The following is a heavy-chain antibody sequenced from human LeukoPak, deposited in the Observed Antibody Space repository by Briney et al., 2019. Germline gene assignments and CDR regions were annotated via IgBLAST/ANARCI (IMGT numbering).Heavy chain of an antibody. V-gene: IGHV3-43D*03. CDR1: GFTFDDYA. J-gene: IGHJ4*02. CDR3: ASGYCSSTSCYTSFDY. CDR2: ISRDGGST. D-gene: IGHD2-2*02. Sequence: GGSLRLSCAAFGFTFDDYAMHWVRQAPGKGLEWVSLISRDGGSTYYADSVKGRFTISRDNSKNSLYLQMNSPRAEDTALYYCASGYCSSTSCYTSFDYWGQGTLVTVSS.